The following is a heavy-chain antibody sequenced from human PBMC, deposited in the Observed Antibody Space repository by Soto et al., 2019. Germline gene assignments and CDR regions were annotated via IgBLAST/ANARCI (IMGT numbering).Heavy chain of an antibody. J-gene: IGHJ6*02. V-gene: IGHV3-30*18. CDR1: GFTFSSYG. D-gene: IGHD2-2*01. CDR2: ISYDGSNK. Sequence: LRLSCAASGFTFSSYGMHWVRQAPGKGLEWVAVISYDGSNKYYADSVKGRFTISRDNSKNTLYLQMNSLRAEDTAVYYCAKDIVVVPAAYYYYYGMDVWGQGTTVTVSS. CDR3: AKDIVVVPAAYYYYYGMDV.